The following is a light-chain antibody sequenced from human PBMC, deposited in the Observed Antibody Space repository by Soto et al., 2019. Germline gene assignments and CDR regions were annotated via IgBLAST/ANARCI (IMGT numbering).Light chain of an antibody. Sequence: EIVLTQSPGTLSLSPGERATLSCRASQTVSGNNLVWYQQRPGQPPRPLIYGGSSRATGIPDRFSGSGSGTDFTLTLSRLEPEGFAVYHCQQYGPSGTFSQGTKVDIK. CDR3: QQYGPSGT. CDR2: GGS. CDR1: QTVSGNN. V-gene: IGKV3-20*01. J-gene: IGKJ1*01.